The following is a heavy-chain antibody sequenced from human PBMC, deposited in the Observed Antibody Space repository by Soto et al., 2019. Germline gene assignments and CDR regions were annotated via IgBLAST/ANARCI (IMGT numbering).Heavy chain of an antibody. CDR2: IYYSGST. V-gene: IGHV4-31*03. D-gene: IGHD3-9*01. Sequence: SETLSLTCTVSGGSISSGGYYWSWIRQHPGKGLEWIGYIYYSGSTYYNPSLKSRVTISVDTSKNQFSLKLSSVTAADTAVYYCARALRGGYDILTGYSIPLFDYWGQGTLVTVSS. CDR3: ARALRGGYDILTGYSIPLFDY. CDR1: GGSISSGGYY. J-gene: IGHJ4*02.